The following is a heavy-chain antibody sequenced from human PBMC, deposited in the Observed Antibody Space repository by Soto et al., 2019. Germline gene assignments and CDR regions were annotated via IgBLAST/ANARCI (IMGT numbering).Heavy chain of an antibody. Sequence: GGSLRLSCAASGFTFSSYSMNWVRQAPGKGLEWVSYISSSSSTIYYADSVKGRFTISRDNAKNSLYLQMNSLRDEDTAVYYCARDLGEVLLWFGELLPFDYWGQGTLVTVSS. CDR1: GFTFSSYS. CDR2: ISSSSSTI. CDR3: ARDLGEVLLWFGELLPFDY. D-gene: IGHD3-10*01. J-gene: IGHJ4*02. V-gene: IGHV3-48*02.